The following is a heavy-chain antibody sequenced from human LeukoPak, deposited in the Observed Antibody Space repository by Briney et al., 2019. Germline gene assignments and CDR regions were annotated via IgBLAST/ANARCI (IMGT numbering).Heavy chain of an antibody. J-gene: IGHJ4*02. CDR3: ARDRGGIAVAGTDY. D-gene: IGHD6-19*01. V-gene: IGHV4-39*07. CDR2: IYYSGST. Sequence: SETLSLTCTVSGGSISSSSYYWGRIRQPPGKGLEWIGSIYYSGSTYYNPSLKSRVTISVDTSKNQFSLKLSSVTAADTAVYYCARDRGGIAVAGTDYWGQGTLVTVSS. CDR1: GGSISSSSYY.